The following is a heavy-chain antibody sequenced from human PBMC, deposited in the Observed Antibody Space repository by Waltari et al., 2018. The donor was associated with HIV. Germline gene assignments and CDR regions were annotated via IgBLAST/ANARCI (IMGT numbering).Heavy chain of an antibody. CDR3: ARHQLVNGYYYYGMDV. CDR2: IYPGDSDT. Sequence: EVQLVQSGAEVKKPGGSLKMSCKGSGSSFTSYCIGWVRQMPGKGLEWMGIIYPGDSDTRYSPSFQGQVTISADKSISTAYLQWSSLKASDTAMYYCARHQLVNGYYYYGMDVWGQGTTVTVSS. J-gene: IGHJ6*02. CDR1: GSSFTSYC. V-gene: IGHV5-51*01. D-gene: IGHD6-13*01.